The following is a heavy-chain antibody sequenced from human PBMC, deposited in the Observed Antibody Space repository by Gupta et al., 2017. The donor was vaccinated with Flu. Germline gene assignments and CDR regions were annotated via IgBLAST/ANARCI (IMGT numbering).Heavy chain of an antibody. CDR3: AKTHCSSTSCFNYMDV. D-gene: IGHD2-2*01. V-gene: IGHV3-43*01. Sequence: DSVKGRFTISRDNSKNSLYLQMNSLRTEDTALYYCAKTHCSSTSCFNYMDVWGKGTTVTVSS. J-gene: IGHJ6*03.